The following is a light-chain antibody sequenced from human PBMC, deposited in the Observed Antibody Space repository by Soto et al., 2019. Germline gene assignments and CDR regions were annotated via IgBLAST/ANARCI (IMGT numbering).Light chain of an antibody. CDR1: QSVNSNY. CDR3: QKYDSSPPT. Sequence: EIVLTQSPGTLSLSPGERATLSCRASQSVNSNYLAWYQRKPGQAPRLLIYGASNRATDIPYRFSASGSGTDFTLTITRLEPEDFAVYYCQKYDSSPPTFGQGTKVEIK. V-gene: IGKV3-20*01. J-gene: IGKJ1*01. CDR2: GAS.